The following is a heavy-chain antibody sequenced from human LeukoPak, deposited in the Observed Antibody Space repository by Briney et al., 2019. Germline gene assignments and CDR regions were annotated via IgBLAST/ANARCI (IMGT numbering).Heavy chain of an antibody. Sequence: SETLSLTCSVSGGSISSGPYFWSWILQSPGQGLEWIGYIWPSGSTYYNPSLKSRVTISVDTSKNQFSLKLSSVTAADTAVYYCARSFIAVAYYNWFDPWGQGTLVTVSS. D-gene: IGHD6-19*01. J-gene: IGHJ5*02. CDR2: IWPSGST. CDR3: ARSFIAVAYYNWFDP. CDR1: GGSISSGPYF. V-gene: IGHV4-30-2*05.